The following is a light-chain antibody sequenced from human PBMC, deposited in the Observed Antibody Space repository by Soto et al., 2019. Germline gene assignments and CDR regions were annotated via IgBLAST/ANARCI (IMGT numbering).Light chain of an antibody. J-gene: IGKJ3*01. CDR3: QHLNNYPPFT. CDR1: QDIKTY. Sequence: IQLTQSPSSLSASVGDRVSTTCRASQDIKTYLAWYQQKRGEAPKLLISGTFTLQSGVPSRFNGSGSGTDFTLTISRLQPEDFATYYCQHLNNYPPFTFGPGTKVD. CDR2: GTF. V-gene: IGKV1-9*01.